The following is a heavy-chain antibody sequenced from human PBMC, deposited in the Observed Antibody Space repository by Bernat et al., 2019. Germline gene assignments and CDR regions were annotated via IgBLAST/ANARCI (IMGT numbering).Heavy chain of an antibody. V-gene: IGHV4-4*02. CDR3: ASKIGILVDGPFYDY. D-gene: IGHD6-19*01. CDR2: IYHSGTT. J-gene: IGHJ4*02. CDR1: GASISSNEW. Sequence: QVQLQESGPGLVKPSGTLSLTCAVSGASISSNEWWSWVRQPPGKGLEWIGEIYHSGTTNYNPSLRSRVTMSVDKSKNQFSLRLNSVTAADTAVYYCASKIGILVDGPFYDYWGQGTLVTVSS.